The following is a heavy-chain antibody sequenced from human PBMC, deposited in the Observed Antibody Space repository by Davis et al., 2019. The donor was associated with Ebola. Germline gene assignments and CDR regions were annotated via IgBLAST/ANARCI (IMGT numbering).Heavy chain of an antibody. J-gene: IGHJ6*02. Sequence: PSETLSLTCAVYGGSFSGYYWSWIRQPPGKGLEWIGYIYYSGSTHYNPSLKSRVTMSVDTSTNQFFLNLSSVTAADTAVYYCARDGDTEAVYYYGMDVWGQGTTVTVSS. V-gene: IGHV4-59*01. CDR3: ARDGDTEAVYYYGMDV. CDR1: GGSFSGYY. D-gene: IGHD2-2*02. CDR2: IYYSGST.